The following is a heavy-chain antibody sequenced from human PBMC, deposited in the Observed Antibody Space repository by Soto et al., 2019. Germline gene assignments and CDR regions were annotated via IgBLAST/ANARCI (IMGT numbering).Heavy chain of an antibody. V-gene: IGHV4-31*03. J-gene: IGHJ3*02. CDR3: ARVCGGDCHNAFDI. D-gene: IGHD2-21*02. CDR1: GGSISSGGYY. Sequence: QVQLQESGPGLVKPSQTLSLTCTVSGGSISSGGYYWSWIRQHPGKGLEWVGYIYYSGSTYYNPSLKSRVTISVDTSKNQFSLKLSSVTAADTAVYYCARVCGGDCHNAFDIWGQGTMVTVSS. CDR2: IYYSGST.